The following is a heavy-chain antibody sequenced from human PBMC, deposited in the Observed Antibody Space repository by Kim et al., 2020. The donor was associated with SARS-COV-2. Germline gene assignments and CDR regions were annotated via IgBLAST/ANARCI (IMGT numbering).Heavy chain of an antibody. D-gene: IGHD3-10*01. J-gene: IGHJ6*02. CDR2: IYYSGST. Sequence: SETLSLTCTVSGGSISSGSYYWGWIRQPPGKGLEWIGNIYYSGSTYYNPSLKSRVTISVDTSKNQFSLKLSSVTAADTAVYYCAGEKVTLLWFGESPGANYGMDVWGQGTTVTVSS. V-gene: IGHV4-39*02. CDR3: AGEKVTLLWFGESPGANYGMDV. CDR1: GGSISSGSYY.